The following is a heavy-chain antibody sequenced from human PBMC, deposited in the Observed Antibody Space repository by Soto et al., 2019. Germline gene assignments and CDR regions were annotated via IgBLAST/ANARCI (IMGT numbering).Heavy chain of an antibody. CDR3: ARRSRGRYSVMDV. J-gene: IGHJ6*01. CDR1: GWSFSGYY. CDR2: INHSGST. Sequence: SETMSLTCAVYGWSFSGYYWRWIRPPPGKGLEWIGEINHSGSTNYNPSLKSRVTISVDTSKNQFSLKLSSVTAADTAVYYCARRSRGRYSVMDVLVKGSTVTVS. V-gene: IGHV4-34*01. D-gene: IGHD6-19*01.